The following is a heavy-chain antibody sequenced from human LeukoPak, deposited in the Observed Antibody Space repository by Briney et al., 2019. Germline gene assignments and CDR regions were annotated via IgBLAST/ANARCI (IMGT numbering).Heavy chain of an antibody. D-gene: IGHD1-1*01. CDR3: ASEGERRGAFDI. J-gene: IGHJ3*02. CDR2: TRNKANSYTT. CDR1: GFTFSDHY. Sequence: PGGSLRLSCAASGFTFSDHYMDWVRQAPGKGQEWVGRTRNKANSYTTDYAASVKGRFTISRDDSKNSLYLQMNSLKTEDTAVYYCASEGERRGAFDIWGQGTMVTVSS. V-gene: IGHV3-72*01.